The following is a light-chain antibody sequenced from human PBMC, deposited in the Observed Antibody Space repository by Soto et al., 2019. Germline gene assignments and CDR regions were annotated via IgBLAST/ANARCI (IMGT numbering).Light chain of an antibody. Sequence: QSVLTQPPSTSGTPGQRVTISCSGSGSNIGSYTVNWYQQVPGTAPKLLIYSNNQRPSGVPDRFSASQSGTSVSLAITGLQSDDEADYYCAAWDDSLNGVVFGGGTKLTVL. J-gene: IGLJ2*01. V-gene: IGLV1-44*01. CDR1: GSNIGSYT. CDR3: AAWDDSLNGVV. CDR2: SNN.